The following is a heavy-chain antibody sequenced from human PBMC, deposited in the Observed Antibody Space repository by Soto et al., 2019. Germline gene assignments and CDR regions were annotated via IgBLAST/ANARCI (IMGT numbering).Heavy chain of an antibody. D-gene: IGHD6-19*01. Sequence: LRLSCAASGFTFSSYAMSWVRQAPGKGLEWVSAISGSGGSTYYADSVKGRFTISRDNSKNTLYLQMNSLRAEDTAVYYCAKSSSSSGWLTIFDYWGQGTLVTVSS. CDR3: AKSSSSSGWLTIFDY. CDR1: GFTFSSYA. CDR2: ISGSGGST. V-gene: IGHV3-23*01. J-gene: IGHJ4*02.